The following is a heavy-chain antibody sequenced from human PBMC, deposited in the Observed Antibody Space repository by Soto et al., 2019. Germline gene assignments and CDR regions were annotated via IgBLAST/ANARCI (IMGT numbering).Heavy chain of an antibody. D-gene: IGHD4-17*01. CDR3: AKSGNYGDYVGYGMDV. V-gene: IGHV3-30*18. J-gene: IGHJ6*02. Sequence: PGGSLRLSCAASGFTFSSYGMHWVRQAPGKGLEWVAVISYDGSNKYYADSVKGRFTISRDNSKNTLYLQMNSLRAEDTAVYYCAKSGNYGDYVGYGMDVWGQGTTVTVSS. CDR1: GFTFSSYG. CDR2: ISYDGSNK.